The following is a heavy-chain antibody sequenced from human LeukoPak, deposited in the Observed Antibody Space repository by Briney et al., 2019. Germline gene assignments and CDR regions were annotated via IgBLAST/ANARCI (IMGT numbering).Heavy chain of an antibody. CDR1: GFAFSSYG. CDR3: AKDLAYWGSNYYYYGMDV. CDR2: IRYDGSNK. V-gene: IGHV3-30*02. Sequence: GGSLRLSCAASGFAFSSYGMHWVRQAPGKGLEWVAFIRYDGSNKYYADSVKGRLTISRDNSKNTLYLQMNSLRAEDTAVYYCAKDLAYWGSNYYYYGMDVWGQGTTVTVSS. J-gene: IGHJ6*02. D-gene: IGHD7-27*01.